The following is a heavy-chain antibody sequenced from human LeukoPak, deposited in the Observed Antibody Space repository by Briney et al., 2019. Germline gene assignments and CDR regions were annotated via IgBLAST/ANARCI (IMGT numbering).Heavy chain of an antibody. CDR2: MNPNSGNT. V-gene: IGHV1-8*03. CDR1: GYTFTSYD. Sequence: ASVKVSCKASGYTFTSYDINWVRQATGQGLEWMGWMNPNSGNTGYAQKFQGRVTITRNTSISTAYMELSSLRSEDTAVYYCARGPWWWSGLNWFDPWGQGTLVTVSS. D-gene: IGHD3-3*01. J-gene: IGHJ5*02. CDR3: ARGPWWWSGLNWFDP.